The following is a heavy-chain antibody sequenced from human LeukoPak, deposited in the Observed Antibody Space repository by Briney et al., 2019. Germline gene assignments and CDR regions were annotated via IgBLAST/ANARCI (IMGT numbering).Heavy chain of an antibody. CDR2: ISGSGGST. CDR3: AKAVITFGGVIQVYDY. CDR1: GFTFSTHA. J-gene: IGHJ4*02. Sequence: PGGSLRLSCAASGFTFSTHAVKWVRQAPGRGREWVSAISGSGGSTYYAHSVTGRLTISRVHSKNTLYLQMNSLRAEHTDVYFCAKAVITFGGVIQVYDYWGQGTLVTVPS. D-gene: IGHD3-16*02. V-gene: IGHV3-23*01.